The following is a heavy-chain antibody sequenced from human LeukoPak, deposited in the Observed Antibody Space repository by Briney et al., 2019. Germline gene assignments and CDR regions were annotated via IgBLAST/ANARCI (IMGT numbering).Heavy chain of an antibody. CDR3: AKGEVTIFGEFIDNYHYYGMDV. D-gene: IGHD3-3*01. CDR1: GGSISSGDYY. J-gene: IGHJ6*02. CDR2: IFYTGRT. V-gene: IGHV4-30-4*01. Sequence: SQTLSLTCTVSGGSISSGDYYWSWVRQPPGKGLEWIVNIFYTGRTESNPSLRSRLTMSVDTSKNQFSLKLTSVTAADTAVYYCAKGEVTIFGEFIDNYHYYGMDVWGQGTTVTVSS.